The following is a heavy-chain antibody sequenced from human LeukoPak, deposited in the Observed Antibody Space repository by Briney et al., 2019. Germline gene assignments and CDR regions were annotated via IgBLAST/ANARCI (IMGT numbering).Heavy chain of an antibody. CDR2: INHSGST. V-gene: IGHV4-34*01. CDR3: ARGGYYYGY. J-gene: IGHJ4*02. D-gene: IGHD3-22*01. Sequence: PSETLSLTCAVYGGSFSGYYWSWIRQPPGKGLEWSGEINHSGSTNYNPSLKSRVTISVDTSKNQFSLKLSSVTAADTAVYYCARGGYYYGYWGQGALVTVSS. CDR1: GGSFSGYY.